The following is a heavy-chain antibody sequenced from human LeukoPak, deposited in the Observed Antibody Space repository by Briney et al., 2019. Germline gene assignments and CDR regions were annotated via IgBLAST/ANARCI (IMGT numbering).Heavy chain of an antibody. CDR1: EYSFTTYW. CDR2: IYPGDSDT. J-gene: IGHJ4*02. V-gene: IGHV5-51*01. Sequence: PGESLKISCRRSEYSFTTYWIGGVRQMPGKGLDWMGIIYPGDSDTRYSPSFQGQVTMSADKSINTAYLQWSSLKASDTAMYYCARRQGCSSTSCPPDSWGQGTLVTVSS. CDR3: ARRQGCSSTSCPPDS. D-gene: IGHD2-2*01.